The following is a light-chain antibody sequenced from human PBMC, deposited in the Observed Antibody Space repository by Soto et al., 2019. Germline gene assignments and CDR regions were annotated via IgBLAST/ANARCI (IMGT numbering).Light chain of an antibody. Sequence: IQMTQSPSSVSASVGDRVTVTCRASQSISSYLNWYQQKPGKAPKLLIYAASSLQSGVPSRFSGSGSGTDFTFTINSLQPEDIATYYCQQYDNLPLTFGGGTKVDIK. CDR1: QSISSY. CDR3: QQYDNLPLT. J-gene: IGKJ4*01. CDR2: AAS. V-gene: IGKV1-33*01.